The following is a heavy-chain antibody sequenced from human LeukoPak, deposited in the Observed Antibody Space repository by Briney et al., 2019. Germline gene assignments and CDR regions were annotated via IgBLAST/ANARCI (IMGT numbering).Heavy chain of an antibody. J-gene: IGHJ6*02. CDR1: AYSFTGYY. V-gene: IGHV1-2*02. D-gene: IGHD1-14*01. CDR3: ARADAYNYHGMDV. CDR2: INLNSGGT. Sequence: ASVKVSCKAPAYSFTGYYLHWVRQAPGQGPECMGWINLNSGGTNYAQKFQGRVTMTRDTSIRTAYMQLSRLRSDDTAVYYCARADAYNYHGMDVWGQGTTVIVSS.